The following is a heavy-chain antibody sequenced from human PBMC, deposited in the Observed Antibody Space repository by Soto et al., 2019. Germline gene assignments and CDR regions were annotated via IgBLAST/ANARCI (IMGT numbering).Heavy chain of an antibody. J-gene: IGHJ5*02. Sequence: QVQLVESGGGLVKPGGSLRLSCAASGFTFSDYYMTWIRQAPGKGLEWVSYIDGSGTIIYYADSVKGRFTISRDNAQNSPFLQMNSLRAEDTAIYYCVTARGPQGWFDPWGQGKLVTVSS. CDR1: GFTFSDYY. CDR3: VTARGPQGWFDP. V-gene: IGHV3-11*01. CDR2: IDGSGTII. D-gene: IGHD3-10*01.